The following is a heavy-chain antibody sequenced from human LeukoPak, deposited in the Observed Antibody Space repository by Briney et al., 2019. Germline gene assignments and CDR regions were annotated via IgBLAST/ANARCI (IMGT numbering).Heavy chain of an antibody. V-gene: IGHV4-34*01. CDR3: ARGVYYGSGKDY. Sequence: SETLSLTCAVFGGSSSGNHWSWIRQPPGKGLEWIGEINHSGSTNYNPSLKRRVTISVDTSKNQFSLKLTSVTAADTAVYYCARGVYYGSGKDYWGQGTLVTVSS. CDR2: INHSGST. CDR1: GGSSSGNH. D-gene: IGHD3-10*01. J-gene: IGHJ4*02.